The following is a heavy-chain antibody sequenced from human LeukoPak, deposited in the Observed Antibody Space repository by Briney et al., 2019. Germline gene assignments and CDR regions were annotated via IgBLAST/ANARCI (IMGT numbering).Heavy chain of an antibody. V-gene: IGHV5-51*01. CDR1: GYSFTNYW. CDR3: AICPMGIAAALDY. J-gene: IGHJ4*02. D-gene: IGHD6-13*01. CDR2: IYPGDSDT. Sequence: GESLKISCKGSGYSFTNYWIGWVRQMPGKGLEWMGIIYPGDSDTRYSPSFQGQVTISADKSISTAYLQWSSLKASDTAMYYCAICPMGIAAALDYWGQGTLVTVSS.